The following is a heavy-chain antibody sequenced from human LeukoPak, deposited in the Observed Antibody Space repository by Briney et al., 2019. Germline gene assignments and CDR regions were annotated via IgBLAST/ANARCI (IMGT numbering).Heavy chain of an antibody. D-gene: IGHD6-13*01. Sequence: PGGSLGLSCAASGFTFSSYWMSWVRQAPGKGLEWVANIKQDGSEKYYVDSVKGRFTISRDNAKNSLYLQMNSLRAEDTAVYYCARRIQQLAALNWFDPWGQGTLVTVSS. V-gene: IGHV3-7*01. J-gene: IGHJ5*02. CDR1: GFTFSSYW. CDR3: ARRIQQLAALNWFDP. CDR2: IKQDGSEK.